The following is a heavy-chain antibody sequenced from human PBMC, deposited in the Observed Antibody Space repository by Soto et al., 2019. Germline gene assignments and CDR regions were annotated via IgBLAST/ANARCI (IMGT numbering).Heavy chain of an antibody. J-gene: IGHJ4*02. CDR3: AREEGYYDSSGFDY. CDR1: GGSFSGYY. CDR2: INHSGST. Sequence: SETLSLTCAVYGGSFSGYYWSWIRQPPGKGLEWIGEINHSGSTNYNPSVKSRVSISVDTSKNQFSLKLSSVTAADTAVYYCAREEGYYDSSGFDYWGQGTLVTVSS. D-gene: IGHD3-22*01. V-gene: IGHV4-34*01.